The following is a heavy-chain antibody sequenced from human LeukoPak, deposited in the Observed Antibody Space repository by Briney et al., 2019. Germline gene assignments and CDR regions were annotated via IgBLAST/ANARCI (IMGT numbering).Heavy chain of an antibody. V-gene: IGHV4-39*01. D-gene: IGHD3-3*01. J-gene: IGHJ4*02. CDR3: ARRLAVSGYD. CDR1: GGSISSSSYY. Sequence: SEXXXLTCTVSGGSISSSSYYWGWVRQPPGKGLEWIGSIYYSGSTYDNPPLKSRVTISVDTSKNQFSLRLSSVTAADTAVYYCARRLAVSGYDWGQGTLVTVSS. CDR2: IYYSGST.